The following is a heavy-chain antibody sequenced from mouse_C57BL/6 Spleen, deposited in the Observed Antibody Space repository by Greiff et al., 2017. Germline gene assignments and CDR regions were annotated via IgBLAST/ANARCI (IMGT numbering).Heavy chain of an antibody. CDR2: IDPSDSYT. CDR3: ARGPYYGSSYPYYFDY. J-gene: IGHJ2*01. D-gene: IGHD1-1*01. V-gene: IGHV1-69*01. CDR1: GYTFTSYG. Sequence: QVQLQQPGPELVMPGASVKLSCKASGYTFTSYGMHWVKQRPGQGLEWIGEIDPSDSYTNYNQKFKGKSTLTVDKSSSTAYMQLSSLTSEDSAVDYCARGPYYGSSYPYYFDYWGQGTTLTVSS.